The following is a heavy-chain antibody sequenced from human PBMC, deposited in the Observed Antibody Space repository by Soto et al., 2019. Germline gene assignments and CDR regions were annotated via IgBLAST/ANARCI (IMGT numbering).Heavy chain of an antibody. CDR1: GDSVSSNSAA. CDR3: ARDVGVVSSGWYNWFDP. Sequence: PSQTLSLTCAISGDSVSSNSAAWNWIRQSPSRGLEWLGRTYYRSKWYNDYAVSVKSRITINPDTSKNQFSLQLNSVTPEDTAVYYCARDVGVVSSGWYNWFDPSGQSTLVTVSS. CDR2: TYYRSKWYN. D-gene: IGHD6-19*01. J-gene: IGHJ5*02. V-gene: IGHV6-1*01.